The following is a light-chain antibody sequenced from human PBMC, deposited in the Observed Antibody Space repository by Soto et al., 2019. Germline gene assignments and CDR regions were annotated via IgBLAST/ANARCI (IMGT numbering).Light chain of an antibody. J-gene: IGKJ1*01. Sequence: VLTQSPGTLSLSPGERATLSCRASQSVSSSYLAWYQQKPGQAPRLLIYGASSRATGIADRFSGSGSGTDFTITISRLEPEDFAVYYCQHYGRTPRTFGQGTKVEIK. CDR3: QHYGRTPRT. V-gene: IGKV3-20*01. CDR2: GAS. CDR1: QSVSSSY.